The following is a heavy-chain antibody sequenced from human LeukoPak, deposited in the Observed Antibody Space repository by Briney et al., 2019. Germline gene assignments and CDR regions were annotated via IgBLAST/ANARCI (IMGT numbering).Heavy chain of an antibody. V-gene: IGHV4-59*01. D-gene: IGHD3-22*01. CDR3: ARRTFDTSGYYPD. CDR2: IHYSGST. CDR1: GGSISSYY. Sequence: NPSETLSLTCTVSGGSISSYYWSWIRQPPGKGLEWVGYIHYSGSTDYNPSLKSRLTLLVDTSKNQFSLRLCSVTAADTAVYFCARRTFDTSGYYPDWGQGTLVTVSS. J-gene: IGHJ4*02.